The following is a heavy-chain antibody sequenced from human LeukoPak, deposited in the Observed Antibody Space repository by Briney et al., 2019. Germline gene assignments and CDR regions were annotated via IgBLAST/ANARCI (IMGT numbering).Heavy chain of an antibody. CDR2: IYSDGKT. CDR1: GLSVSGNY. D-gene: IGHD4-17*01. Sequence: SGGSLRLSCTASGLSVSGNYWHWVRQAPGKALEWVSIIYSDGKTLYTKSVKGRFTFSRDKSKNSFYLQMNSLRAEDTAVYFCTYGDYPLTYWGQGTLVTVSS. CDR3: TYGDYPLTY. J-gene: IGHJ4*02. V-gene: IGHV3-66*01.